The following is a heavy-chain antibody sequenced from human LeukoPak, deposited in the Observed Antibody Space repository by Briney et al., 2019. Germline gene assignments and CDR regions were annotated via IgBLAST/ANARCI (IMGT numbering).Heavy chain of an antibody. Sequence: ASVKVSCKVSGYTLTELSMHWERQAPGKGLEWMGGFDPEDGETIYAQKFQGRVTMTEDTSTDTAYMELSSLRSDDTAVYYCARVSNGYDAFDIWGQGTMVTVSS. CDR1: GYTLTELS. CDR2: FDPEDGET. J-gene: IGHJ3*02. CDR3: ARVSNGYDAFDI. D-gene: IGHD5-24*01. V-gene: IGHV1-24*01.